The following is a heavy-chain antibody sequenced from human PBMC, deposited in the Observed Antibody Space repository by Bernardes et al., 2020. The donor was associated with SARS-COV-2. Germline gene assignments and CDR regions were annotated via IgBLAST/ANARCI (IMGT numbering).Heavy chain of an antibody. V-gene: IGHV3-15*01. D-gene: IGHD2-15*01. CDR1: GFTFSNAW. CDR3: TTDDTYYCRIGHYADL. J-gene: IGHJ5*02. Sequence: GGSLRLSCAASGFTFSNAWMSWVRQAPGKGLEWVGRIKSKTDGGTTDYAAPVKGRFTISRDDSKNTLYLQMNSLKTEDTAVYYCTTDDTYYCRIGHYADLWGQGTLITVTS. CDR2: IKSKTDGGTT.